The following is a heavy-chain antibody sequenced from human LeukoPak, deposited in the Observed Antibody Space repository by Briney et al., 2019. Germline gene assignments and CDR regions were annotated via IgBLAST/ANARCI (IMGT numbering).Heavy chain of an antibody. D-gene: IGHD3-10*01. CDR3: TGRYYYGSGSLNYYYYYMDV. J-gene: IGHJ6*03. Sequence: GRSLRLSCAASGFTFSGSAMHWVRQASGKGLEWVGRIRSKANSYSTAYSASVKVRFTISRDDSKNKAYLQMNSLKTDETAVYYCTGRYYYGSGSLNYYYYYMDVWGKGTTVSVS. CDR1: GFTFSGSA. CDR2: IRSKANSYST. V-gene: IGHV3-73*01.